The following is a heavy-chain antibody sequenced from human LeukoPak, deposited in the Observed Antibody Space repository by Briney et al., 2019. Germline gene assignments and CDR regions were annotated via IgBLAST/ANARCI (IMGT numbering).Heavy chain of an antibody. CDR3: ARHELGDFWTHTPWDY. D-gene: IGHD3/OR15-3a*01. CDR1: GYSFASYW. CDR2: IYPGDSDT. V-gene: IGHV5-51*01. J-gene: IGHJ4*02. Sequence: AGESLEISCKGSGYSFASYWIGWVRQMPGKCLGWMGIIYPGDSDTRYSPSFQGQVTISADKSLSSAYLQRTSMKAPDTAMYYCARHELGDFWTHTPWDYWGQGTLVTVSS.